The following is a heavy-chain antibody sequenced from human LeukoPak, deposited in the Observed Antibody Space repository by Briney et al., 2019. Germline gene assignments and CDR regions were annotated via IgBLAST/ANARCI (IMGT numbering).Heavy chain of an antibody. D-gene: IGHD4-17*01. CDR2: ISGSSGST. CDR1: GFTFSSYA. V-gene: IGHV3-23*01. CDR3: ARGLTTVTTRSYYDLDV. J-gene: IGHJ6*02. Sequence: GGSLRLSCAASGFTFSSYAMSWVRQAPGKGLEWVSAISGSSGSTYYANSVKGRFTISRDNSKNTLYLQMNSLRAEDTAVYYCARGLTTVTTRSYYDLDVWGQGTTVTVSS.